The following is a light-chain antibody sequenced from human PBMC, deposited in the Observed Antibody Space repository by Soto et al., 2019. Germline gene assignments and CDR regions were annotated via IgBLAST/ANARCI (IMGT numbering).Light chain of an antibody. V-gene: IGKV1-39*01. Sequence: DIQMTQSPSSLSASVGDRVTITCRASQSITTYLNWYRQKPGKAPKLLIYAASSLQSGVPSRFSGSGSETEFTLSISSLQPEDFATYFCQQSYSTPLTFGGGTKVE. J-gene: IGKJ4*01. CDR2: AAS. CDR3: QQSYSTPLT. CDR1: QSITTY.